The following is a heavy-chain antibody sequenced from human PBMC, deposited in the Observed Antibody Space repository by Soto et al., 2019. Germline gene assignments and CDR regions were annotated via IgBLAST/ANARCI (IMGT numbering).Heavy chain of an antibody. D-gene: IGHD2-2*01. CDR2: IYYSGST. CDR3: ARHRTYQLLAYYFDY. V-gene: IGHV4-39*01. CDR1: GGSISSSSYY. Sequence: QLQLQESGPGLVKPSETLSLTCTVSGGSISSSSYYWGWIRQPPGKGLEWIGSIYYSGSTYYNPSLKSRVTISVDTSKNQFSLKLSSVTAADTAVYYCARHRTYQLLAYYFDYWGQGTLVTVSS. J-gene: IGHJ4*02.